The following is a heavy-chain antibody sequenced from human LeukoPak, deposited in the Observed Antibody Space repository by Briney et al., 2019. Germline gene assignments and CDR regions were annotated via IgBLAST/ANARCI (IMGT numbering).Heavy chain of an antibody. Sequence: GGSLRLSCAASGFTVSSNYMSWVRQAPGKGLEWVSVIYSGGDTYYADSVKGRFTVSRDNSKNTLYLQMNSLRAEDTAVYYCASFVIVASDYWGQGTLVTVSS. V-gene: IGHV3-53*01. CDR2: IYSGGDT. CDR3: ASFVIVASDY. D-gene: IGHD5-12*01. J-gene: IGHJ4*02. CDR1: GFTVSSNY.